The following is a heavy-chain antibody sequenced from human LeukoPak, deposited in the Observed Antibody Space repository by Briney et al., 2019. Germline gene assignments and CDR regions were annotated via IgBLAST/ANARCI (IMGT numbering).Heavy chain of an antibody. CDR3: ARVSQQNTIFGVVIIRLDAFDI. V-gene: IGHV3-21*01. Sequence: GGSLSLSCRASVFPLSNYSMNWLRQAPGRGLEWVASISSSSSYIYYADSVNGRFTISRDNAKNSLYLQMDSLRAEDTAVYYCARVSQQNTIFGVVIIRLDAFDIWGQGTMVTVSS. D-gene: IGHD3-3*01. CDR1: VFPLSNYS. J-gene: IGHJ3*02. CDR2: ISSSSSYI.